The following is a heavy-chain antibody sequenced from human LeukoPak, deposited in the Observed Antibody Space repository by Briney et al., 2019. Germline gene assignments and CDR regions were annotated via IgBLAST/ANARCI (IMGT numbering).Heavy chain of an antibody. Sequence: PGGSLRLSCSASGFTFSSYAMTWVRQAPGKGLEWVSAIGPTSGSTYYADSVKGRFTISRDNSKNTLYLQMNSLRAEDTAVYYCAKQERRGYNYGPDCWGQGTLVTVSS. V-gene: IGHV3-23*01. CDR1: GFTFSSYA. J-gene: IGHJ4*02. D-gene: IGHD5-18*01. CDR2: IGPTSGST. CDR3: AKQERRGYNYGPDC.